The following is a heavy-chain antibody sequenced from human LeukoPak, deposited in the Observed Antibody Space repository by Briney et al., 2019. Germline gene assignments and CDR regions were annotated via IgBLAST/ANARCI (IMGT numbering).Heavy chain of an antibody. Sequence: SETLSLTCIVSGGSISSISSNNYHWGWIRQPPGKGLEWIGSIYYSGSTYYNPSLKSRVTISVDTSKNQFSLKLSSVTAADTAVYYCASRGTGYCTNGVCSTTPPGGYWGQGTLVTVSS. CDR3: ASRGTGYCTNGVCSTTPPGGY. J-gene: IGHJ4*02. CDR2: IYYSGST. CDR1: GGSISSISSNNYH. V-gene: IGHV4-39*01. D-gene: IGHD2-8*01.